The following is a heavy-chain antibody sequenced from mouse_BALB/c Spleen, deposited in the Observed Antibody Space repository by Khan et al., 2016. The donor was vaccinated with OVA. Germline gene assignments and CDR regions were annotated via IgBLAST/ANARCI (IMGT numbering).Heavy chain of an antibody. CDR2: INTYTGEP. D-gene: IGHD2-10*01. V-gene: IGHV9-3-1*01. Sequence: QIQLVLSGPELKKPGETVKISCKASGHTFTNFGMNWVNHAPGKGLKWMGWINTYTGEPTYADDFTGRFAFSLEASASTAYLQINNLTNEDTATYFCARPPYFSYAMDNWGQGTSVTVSS. J-gene: IGHJ4*01. CDR1: GHTFTNFG. CDR3: ARPPYFSYAMDN.